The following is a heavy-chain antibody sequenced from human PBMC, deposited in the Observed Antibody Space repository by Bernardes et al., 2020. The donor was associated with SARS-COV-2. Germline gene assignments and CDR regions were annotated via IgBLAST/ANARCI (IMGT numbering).Heavy chain of an antibody. Sequence: RGSLSLSSYSSVLLFSTSSMHWVRQAPGKGLEWVAVISYDSNKKDYSGSVKGRFTISRDNSKNTLYLQMNNLRSEDTAVYFCASGHVPVAVNAYYYYGMDVWGQGTTVTVYS. CDR3: ASGHVPVAVNAYYYYGMDV. D-gene: IGHD2-15*01. J-gene: IGHJ6*02. CDR1: VLLFSTSS. CDR2: ISYDSNKK. V-gene: IGHV3-30-3*01.